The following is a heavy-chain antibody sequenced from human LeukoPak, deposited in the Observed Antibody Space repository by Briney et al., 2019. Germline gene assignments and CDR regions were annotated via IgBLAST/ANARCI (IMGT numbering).Heavy chain of an antibody. D-gene: IGHD4-11*01. CDR1: GFTFSSYG. V-gene: IGHV3-33*06. CDR3: AKDFGNYIGYFDI. CDR2: IWYDGSNK. J-gene: IGHJ3*02. Sequence: PGRSLRLSCAASGFTFSSYGMHWVRQAPGKGLEWVAVIWYDGSNKYYADSVKGRFTISRDNSKNTLYLQMNSLRAEDTAVYYCAKDFGNYIGYFDIWGQGTMVTVSS.